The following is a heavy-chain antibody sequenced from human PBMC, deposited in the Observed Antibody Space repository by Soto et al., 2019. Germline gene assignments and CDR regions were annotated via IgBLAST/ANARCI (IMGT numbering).Heavy chain of an antibody. CDR1: GYTFTSYA. CDR2: INAGNGNT. D-gene: IGHD3-10*01. Sequence: ASVKVSCKASGYTFTSYAMHWVRQAPGQRPEWMGWINAGNGNTKYSQKFQGRVTITRDTSASTAYMELSSLRSEDTAVYYCARVQTYYGSGSPYNWFDPWGQGTLVTVSS. V-gene: IGHV1-3*01. J-gene: IGHJ5*02. CDR3: ARVQTYYGSGSPYNWFDP.